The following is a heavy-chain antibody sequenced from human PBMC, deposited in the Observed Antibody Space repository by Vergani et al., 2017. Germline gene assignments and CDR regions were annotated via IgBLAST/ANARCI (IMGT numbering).Heavy chain of an antibody. CDR1: GGSISSGGYY. D-gene: IGHD2-21*02. V-gene: IGHV4-31*03. CDR2: IYYSGST. Sequence: QVQLQESGPGLVKPSQTLSLTCTVSGGSISSGGYYWSWIRQHPGKGLEWIGYIYYSGSTYYNPSLKSRVTISVDTSKNQFTLKLSSVTAADTAGYYCARVKGVVTTTPYYYYGMDVWGQGTTVTVSS. J-gene: IGHJ6*02. CDR3: ARVKGVVTTTPYYYYGMDV.